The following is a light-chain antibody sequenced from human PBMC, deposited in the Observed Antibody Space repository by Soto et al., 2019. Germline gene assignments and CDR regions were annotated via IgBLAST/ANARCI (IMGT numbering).Light chain of an antibody. V-gene: IGLV1-51*02. CDR3: VTRDTSLSAWI. Sequence: VCRSPWQTDPITYSGSSSNIGNNYVSWYQQLPGTAPKLLIYENIKRPSGIPDRFSGSKSGTSATLGITGLQTGDEADYYCVTRDTSLSAWIFGAGTKVTVL. CDR1: SSNIGNNY. J-gene: IGLJ1*01. CDR2: ENI.